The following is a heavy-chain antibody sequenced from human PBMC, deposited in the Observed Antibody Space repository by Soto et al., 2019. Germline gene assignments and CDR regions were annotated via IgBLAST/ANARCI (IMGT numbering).Heavy chain of an antibody. V-gene: IGHV4-59*08. J-gene: IGHJ4*02. CDR2: IHYSGST. D-gene: IGHD3-16*01. CDR3: ARHGLTAYMVYYFDF. CDR1: GGSISGYY. Sequence: PSETLSLTCTVSGGSISGYYWSWIRQSPGRGLEWIGCIHYSGSTYHNPSLKSRITISVDTSKDQFSLNLTSVTAADTAVYYCARHGLTAYMVYYFDFWGQGTLVTVSS.